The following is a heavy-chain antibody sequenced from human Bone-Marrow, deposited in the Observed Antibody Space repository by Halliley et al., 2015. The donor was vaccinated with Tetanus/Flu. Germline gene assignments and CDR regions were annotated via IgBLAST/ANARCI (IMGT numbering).Heavy chain of an antibody. D-gene: IGHD6-19*01. CDR1: GGSINDDY. J-gene: IGHJ4*02. CDR2: IDYSGST. CDR3: TRGSGWLADF. Sequence: TLSLTCTVSGGSINDDYWSWLRQPPGKGLEWIGLIDYSGSTNYNPSLQSRVTISVDTSKNQFSLKLNSVTAADTAVYYCTRGSGWLADFWGQGTLVTVSS. V-gene: IGHV4-59*01.